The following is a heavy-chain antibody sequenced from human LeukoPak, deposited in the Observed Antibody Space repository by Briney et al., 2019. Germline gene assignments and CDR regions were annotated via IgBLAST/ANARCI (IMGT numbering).Heavy chain of an antibody. V-gene: IGHV4-59*08. J-gene: IGHJ5*02. CDR2: IYYSGST. Sequence: SETLSLTCTVSGGSISSYYWSWIRQPPGKGLEWIGYIYYSGSTNYNPSLKSRVTISVDTSKNQFSLKLSSVTAADTAVYYCARHPRHGIVVVPAAIGWFDPWGQGTLVTVSS. D-gene: IGHD2-2*01. CDR3: ARHPRHGIVVVPAAIGWFDP. CDR1: GGSISSYY.